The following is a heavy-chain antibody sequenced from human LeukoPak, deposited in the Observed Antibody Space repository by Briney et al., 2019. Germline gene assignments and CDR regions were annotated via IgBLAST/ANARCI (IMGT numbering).Heavy chain of an antibody. CDR2: IYYSGST. D-gene: IGHD3-22*01. Sequence: SETLSLTCTVSGGSISSYYWSWIRQPPGKGLEWIGYIYYSGSTNYNPSLKGRVTISVDTSKDQFSLKLSSVTAADTAVYYCARAGGLDYYDSSGYPDWGQGTLVTVSS. J-gene: IGHJ4*02. CDR1: GGSISSYY. CDR3: ARAGGLDYYDSSGYPD. V-gene: IGHV4-59*01.